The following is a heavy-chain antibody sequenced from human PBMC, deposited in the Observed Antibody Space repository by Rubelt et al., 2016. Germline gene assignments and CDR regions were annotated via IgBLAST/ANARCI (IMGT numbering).Heavy chain of an antibody. CDR2: IIPIFGTA. J-gene: IGHJ5*02. CDR3: ATGGDFGVVIPNWFDP. CDR1: GGTFSSYA. D-gene: IGHD3-3*01. V-gene: IGHV1-69*01. Sequence: QVQLVQSGAEAKKPGSSVKVSCKASGGTFSSYAISWVRQAPGQGLEWMGGIIPIFGTANYAQKFQGRVTITADESTSTAYMGLSSLRSEDTAVYYCATGGDFGVVIPNWFDPWGQGTLVTVSS.